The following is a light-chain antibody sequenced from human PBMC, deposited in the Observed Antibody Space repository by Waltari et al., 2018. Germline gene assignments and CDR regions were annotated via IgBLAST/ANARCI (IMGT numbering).Light chain of an antibody. CDR2: ECS. V-gene: IGLV2-23*01. J-gene: IGLJ1*01. CDR1: SSDVGSYTL. Sequence: QSALTQPASVSGSPGQSITISCTGTSSDVGSYTLVSWYQQHPGKVPKPMIYECSKRPSGVSNRFSGSKSGNTASLTISGLQAEDEADYYCCSYAGSSTHVFGTGTKVTVL. CDR3: CSYAGSSTHV.